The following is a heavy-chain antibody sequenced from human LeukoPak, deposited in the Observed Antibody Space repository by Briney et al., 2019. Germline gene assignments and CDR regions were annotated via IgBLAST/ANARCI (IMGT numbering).Heavy chain of an antibody. CDR3: ARDSTAVTTFPDY. CDR2: ISSSGSTI. D-gene: IGHD4-17*01. J-gene: IGHJ4*02. V-gene: IGHV3-11*01. Sequence: PGGSLRLSCAASGFTFSDYYMSWIRQAPGKGLEWGSYISSSGSTIYYADSVKGRFTISRDNAKNSLYLQMNSLRAEDTAVYYCARDSTAVTTFPDYWGQGTLVTVSS. CDR1: GFTFSDYY.